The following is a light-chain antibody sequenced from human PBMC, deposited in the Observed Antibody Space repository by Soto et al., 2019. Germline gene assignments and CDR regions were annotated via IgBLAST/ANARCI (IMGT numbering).Light chain of an antibody. CDR2: GNS. CDR1: SSNIGAGYD. CDR3: QAYDSSLTGRV. Sequence: QSVLTQPPSVSGAPGQRVTISCTGSSSNIGAGYDVHWYQQLPGTAPKLLIYGNSNRPSGVPDRFSGSKSGTSASLAITGFQAEDAADYYCQAYDSSLTGRVFGTGTKLTVL. V-gene: IGLV1-40*01. J-gene: IGLJ1*01.